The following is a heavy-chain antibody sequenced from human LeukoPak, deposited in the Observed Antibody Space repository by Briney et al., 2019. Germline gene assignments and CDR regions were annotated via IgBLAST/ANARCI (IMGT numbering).Heavy chain of an antibody. CDR2: ISAYNCNT. CDR3: ARVPSTVDMVRGVITCEFNWFDP. D-gene: IGHD3-10*01. V-gene: IGHV1-18*01. Sequence: ASVKVSCKASGYTFNSHCISWVRQAPGQGLEWMGWISAYNCNTNYAQKRQRRVTMTTDTSTSTAYRELRSLRSDDTAVYDCARVPSTVDMVRGVITCEFNWFDPWGQGTLVTVSS. CDR1: GYTFNSHC. J-gene: IGHJ5*02.